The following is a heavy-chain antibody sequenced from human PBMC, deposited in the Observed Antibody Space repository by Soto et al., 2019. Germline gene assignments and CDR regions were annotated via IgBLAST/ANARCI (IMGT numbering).Heavy chain of an antibody. CDR3: ARISGYDGDNWFDP. Sequence: QVQLVQSGAEVKKPGASVKVSCKASGYTFTSHGITWVRQASGQGLEWMGWISAYNGNTNYAQKLQGRVTMTTDTSTSTAYMELRSLRSDDTAVYYCARISGYDGDNWFDPWGQGTLVTVSS. J-gene: IGHJ5*02. D-gene: IGHD5-12*01. CDR1: GYTFTSHG. CDR2: ISAYNGNT. V-gene: IGHV1-18*01.